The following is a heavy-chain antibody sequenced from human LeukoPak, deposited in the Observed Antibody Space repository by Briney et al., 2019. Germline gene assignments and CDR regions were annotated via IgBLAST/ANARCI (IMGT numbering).Heavy chain of an antibody. CDR2: INPNSGGT. J-gene: IGHJ6*03. Sequence: GASVKVSCKASGYTFTGYYMHWVRQAPGQGLEWMGWINPNSGGTNYAQKFQGRVTMTRDTSISTAYMELSRLRSDDTAVYYCALGDYSNYGAYMDVWGKGTTVTVSS. V-gene: IGHV1-2*02. CDR1: GYTFTGYY. D-gene: IGHD4-11*01. CDR3: ALGDYSNYGAYMDV.